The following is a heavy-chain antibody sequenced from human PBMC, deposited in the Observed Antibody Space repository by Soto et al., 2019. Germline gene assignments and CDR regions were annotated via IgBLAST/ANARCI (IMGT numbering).Heavy chain of an antibody. CDR3: ARSFQYYDFWSGYGFDY. Sequence: SVKVSCKASGGTFSSYAISWVRQAPGQGLEWMGGIIPIFGTANYAQKFQGRVTITADESTSTAYMELSSLRSEDTAVYYCARSFQYYDFWSGYGFDYWGQGTLVTVSS. CDR2: IIPIFGTA. V-gene: IGHV1-69*13. D-gene: IGHD3-3*01. J-gene: IGHJ4*02. CDR1: GGTFSSYA.